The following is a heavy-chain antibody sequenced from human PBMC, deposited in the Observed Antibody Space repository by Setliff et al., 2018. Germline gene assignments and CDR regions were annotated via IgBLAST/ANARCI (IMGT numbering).Heavy chain of an antibody. V-gene: IGHV4-59*11. CDR2: IYYSGST. J-gene: IGHJ5*02. Sequence: SETLSLTCTVSGGSISSHYWSWIRQPPGKGPEWIGSIYYSGSTNYNPSLKSRVTISVDTSKNQFSLKLSSVTAADTAVYYCARQKYYHDTRLDPWGQGTLVTVSS. D-gene: IGHD3-22*01. CDR1: GGSISSHY. CDR3: ARQKYYHDTRLDP.